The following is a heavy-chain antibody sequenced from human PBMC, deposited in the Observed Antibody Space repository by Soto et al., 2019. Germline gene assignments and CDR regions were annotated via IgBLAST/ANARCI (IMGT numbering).Heavy chain of an antibody. CDR1: GFTFSSYA. Sequence: GGSLRLSCAASGFTFSSYAMSWVRQAPGKGLEWVSAISGSGGSTYYADSVKGRFTISRDNSKNKLYLQMNSLRAEDTAVYYCARSGYCSGGSCYSDYYYYYMDVWGKGTTVTVSS. CDR2: ISGSGGST. V-gene: IGHV3-23*01. J-gene: IGHJ6*03. D-gene: IGHD2-15*01. CDR3: ARSGYCSGGSCYSDYYYYYMDV.